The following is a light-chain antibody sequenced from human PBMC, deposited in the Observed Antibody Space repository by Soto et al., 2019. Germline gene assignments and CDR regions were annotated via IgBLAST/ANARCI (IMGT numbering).Light chain of an antibody. Sequence: EIVLTQSPGTLSLSPGERATFSCRASQSVSSKCLAWYQQKPGQAPRLLIYDASTRATGIPDRFSGSGSETDFTLTINSLEPEDSAVYYCQQYGYLFTFGPGTKLDIK. CDR3: QQYGYLFT. CDR2: DAS. V-gene: IGKV3-20*01. CDR1: QSVSSKC. J-gene: IGKJ3*01.